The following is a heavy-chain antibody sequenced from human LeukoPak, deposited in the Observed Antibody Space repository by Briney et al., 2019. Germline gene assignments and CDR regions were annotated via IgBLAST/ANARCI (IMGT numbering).Heavy chain of an antibody. V-gene: IGHV3-33*06. CDR2: IWDDGSNK. D-gene: IGHD3-22*01. CDR3: AKDRLGALYYYDSSGYYRLDY. Sequence: PGRSLRLSCAASGFTFSRYGMHWVRQAPGRGLEWVAVIWDDGSNKYYADSVKGRFTISRDNSKDTLYLQMNSLRAEDTAVYYCAKDRLGALYYYDSSGYYRLDYWGQGTLVTVSS. J-gene: IGHJ4*02. CDR1: GFTFSRYG.